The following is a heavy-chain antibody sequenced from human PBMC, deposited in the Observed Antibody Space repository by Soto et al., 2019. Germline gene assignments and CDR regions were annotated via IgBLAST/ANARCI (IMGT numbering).Heavy chain of an antibody. CDR1: GFTVSGNY. V-gene: IGHV3-53*01. Sequence: PGGSLRLSCAASGFTVSGNYMSWVRQAPGKGLEWVSVIYSDGGTDYADSVKGRFTISRDNSKNTVYLQMNSLRPEDTAAYFCARRALPHAFVDYWGQGTLVTVSS. D-gene: IGHD2-15*01. CDR2: IYSDGGT. J-gene: IGHJ4*02. CDR3: ARRALPHAFVDY.